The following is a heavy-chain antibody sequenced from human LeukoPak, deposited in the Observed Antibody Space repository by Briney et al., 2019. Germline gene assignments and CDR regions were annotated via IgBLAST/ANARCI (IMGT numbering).Heavy chain of an antibody. J-gene: IGHJ4*02. CDR2: INSDGSST. D-gene: IGHD1-26*01. Sequence: GGCLRLSCAASGFTFSSSWMHWVRQAPGKGLVWVSRINSDGSSTNYADSVKGRFTISRDNAKNTLYLQMNSLRAEDTAVYYCARDPYTGTYYGFDYWGQGALVTVSS. V-gene: IGHV3-74*01. CDR1: GFTFSSSW. CDR3: ARDPYTGTYYGFDY.